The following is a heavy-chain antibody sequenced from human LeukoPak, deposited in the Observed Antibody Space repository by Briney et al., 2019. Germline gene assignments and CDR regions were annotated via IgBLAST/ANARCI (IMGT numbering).Heavy chain of an antibody. CDR1: GGSMRSSY. CDR2: VSYSGST. V-gene: IGHV4-59*12. Sequence: SETLSLTCSVSGGSMRSSYWTWIRQPPGKGLEWIGYVSYSGSTYYNPSLKSRVTISVDRSKNQFSLKLSSVTAADTAVYYCARGEGYCSGGSCYYYYGMDVRGQGTTVTVSS. D-gene: IGHD2-15*01. CDR3: ARGEGYCSGGSCYYYYGMDV. J-gene: IGHJ6*02.